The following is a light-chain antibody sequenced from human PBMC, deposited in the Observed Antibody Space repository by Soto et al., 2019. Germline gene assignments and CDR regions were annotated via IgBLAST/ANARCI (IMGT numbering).Light chain of an antibody. CDR2: DVS. V-gene: IGLV2-14*01. Sequence: QSVLTQPASVSGSPGQSITISCTGTSSDVGGYNYVSWYQQHPGKAPKLMIYDVSNRPSGVSNRFSSSKSGNTAALTSSGLQAEDEAHYYCSSYTSSSTVFGTGTKLTVL. CDR1: SSDVGGYNY. CDR3: SSYTSSSTV. J-gene: IGLJ1*01.